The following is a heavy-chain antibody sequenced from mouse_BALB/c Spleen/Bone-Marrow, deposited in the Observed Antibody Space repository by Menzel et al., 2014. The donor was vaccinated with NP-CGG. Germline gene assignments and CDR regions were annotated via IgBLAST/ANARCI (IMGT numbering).Heavy chain of an antibody. CDR2: IDPSDSET. D-gene: IGHD2-3*01. CDR3: ARALGDGYYYAMDY. V-gene: IGHV1-74*01. J-gene: IGHJ4*01. CDR1: GYTFTSYW. Sequence: KLSCKASGYTFTSYWMNWVKQRPGRGLEWIGRIDPSDSETHYNQKFKDKATLTVDKSSSTAYIQLSSLTSEDSAVYYCARALGDGYYYAMDYWGQGTSVTVSS.